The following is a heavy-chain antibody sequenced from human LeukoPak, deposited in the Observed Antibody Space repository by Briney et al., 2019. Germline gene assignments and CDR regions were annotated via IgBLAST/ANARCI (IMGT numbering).Heavy chain of an antibody. CDR1: GFTVSSSY. CDR3: ASRDCSGGRCHLAGADPFDY. D-gene: IGHD2-15*01. J-gene: IGHJ4*02. CDR2: FYSGGKT. V-gene: IGHV3-53*01. Sequence: GGSLRLSCAASGFTVSSSYTSWVRQAPGKGLEWVSVFYSGGKTYYTDSVKGRFTISRDNSKNTLYLQMNSLRAEDTAVYYCASRDCSGGRCHLAGADPFDYWGQGTLVTVSS.